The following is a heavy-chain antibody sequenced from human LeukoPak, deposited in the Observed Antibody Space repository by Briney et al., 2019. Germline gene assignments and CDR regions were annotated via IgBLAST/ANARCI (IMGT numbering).Heavy chain of an antibody. CDR1: GGSISNYY. CDR2: IYSSGST. V-gene: IGHV4-4*07. Sequence: PSETLSLTCTVSGGSISNYYWSWIRQPAGKGLEWIGRIYSSGSTYYNPSLKSRVTISVDTSKNQFSLKLSSVTAADTAVYYCARAGRVEFDPWGQGTLVTVSS. J-gene: IGHJ5*02. CDR3: ARAGRVEFDP. D-gene: IGHD3-10*01.